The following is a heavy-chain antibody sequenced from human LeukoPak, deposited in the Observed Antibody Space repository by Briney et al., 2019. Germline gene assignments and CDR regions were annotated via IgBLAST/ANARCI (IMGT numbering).Heavy chain of an antibody. CDR3: AKTVGSSGYDNFDY. CDR1: GFTFSSYA. J-gene: IGHJ4*02. V-gene: IGHV3-23*01. Sequence: GGSLRLSCAASGFTFSSYAMTWVRQAPGRGLEWVSAISGGLGSTYYADSVKGRFTISRDNSKNTLYLQMNSLRAEDTAVYYCAKTVGSSGYDNFDYWGQGTLVTVSS. D-gene: IGHD3-22*01. CDR2: ISGGLGST.